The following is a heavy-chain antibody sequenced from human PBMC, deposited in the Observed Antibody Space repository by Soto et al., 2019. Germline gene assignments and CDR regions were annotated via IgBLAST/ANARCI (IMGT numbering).Heavy chain of an antibody. CDR2: ISYDGSNK. Sequence: QVQLVESGGGVVQPGRSLRLSCAASGFTFSSYAMHWVRQAPGKGLEWVAVISYDGSNKYYADSVKGRFTISRDNSKNTLYMKMNSLRAEDTAVYYCATAYSYGDQRDGDYYYYGMDVWGQGTTVTVSS. V-gene: IGHV3-30-3*01. CDR1: GFTFSSYA. J-gene: IGHJ6*02. CDR3: ATAYSYGDQRDGDYYYYGMDV. D-gene: IGHD4-17*01.